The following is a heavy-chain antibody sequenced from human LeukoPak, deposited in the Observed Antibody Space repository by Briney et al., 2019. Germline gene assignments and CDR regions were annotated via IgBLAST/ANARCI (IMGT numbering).Heavy chain of an antibody. Sequence: PGGALRLSCAASGFTFSTYWMHWVRQAPGKGLVWLSRIYSDRSSTNYADSVKGRFTISRDNAKNTLYLQMNSLRAEDTAVYYCARDYGEGGYYFDYWGQGTLVTVSS. CDR1: GFTFSTYW. D-gene: IGHD4-17*01. CDR2: IYSDRSST. J-gene: IGHJ4*02. CDR3: ARDYGEGGYYFDY. V-gene: IGHV3-74*01.